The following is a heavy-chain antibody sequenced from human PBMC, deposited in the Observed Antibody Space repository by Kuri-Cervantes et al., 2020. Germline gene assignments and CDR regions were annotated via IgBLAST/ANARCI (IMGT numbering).Heavy chain of an antibody. Sequence: ASVKVSCKASGYTFTSYGISWVRQAPGQGLEWMGGFDPEDGETIYAQKFQGRVTMTEDTSTDTACMELSSLRSEDTAVYYCATHSVGATTSWGYFDYWGQGTLVTVSS. J-gene: IGHJ4*02. D-gene: IGHD1-26*01. CDR1: GYTFTSYG. V-gene: IGHV1-24*01. CDR3: ATHSVGATTSWGYFDY. CDR2: FDPEDGET.